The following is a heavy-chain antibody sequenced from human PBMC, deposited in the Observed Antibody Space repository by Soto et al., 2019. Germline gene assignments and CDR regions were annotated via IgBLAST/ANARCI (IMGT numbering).Heavy chain of an antibody. Sequence: QVQLVQSGAEVKKPGASVKLSCRAVGYNVTTQTMNWVRQAPGQSLEWMGWFRAGDEKTKSSQKFQSRATITSATSASTVYMELTSLTSEDTAVYYCARDIVTLGPRANDAFDLWGQGTLVTVSS. V-gene: IGHV1-3*01. CDR3: ARDIVTLGPRANDAFDL. D-gene: IGHD1-26*01. CDR1: GYNVTTQT. CDR2: FRAGDEKT. J-gene: IGHJ3*01.